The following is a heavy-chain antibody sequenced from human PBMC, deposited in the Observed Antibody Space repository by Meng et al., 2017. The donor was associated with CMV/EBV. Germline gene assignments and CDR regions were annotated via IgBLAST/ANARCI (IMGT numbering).Heavy chain of an antibody. CDR3: ARHGDTAMVVGIDY. J-gene: IGHJ4*02. CDR1: GGSISSYY. Sequence: QVQLQASGPGLVKPPEPLSLTCTVSGGSISSYYWSWIRQPAGKGLEWIGRIYTSGSTNYNPSLKSRVTMSVDTSKNQFSLKLSSVTAADTAVYYCARHGDTAMVVGIDYWGQGTLVTVSS. V-gene: IGHV4-4*07. D-gene: IGHD5-18*01. CDR2: IYTSGST.